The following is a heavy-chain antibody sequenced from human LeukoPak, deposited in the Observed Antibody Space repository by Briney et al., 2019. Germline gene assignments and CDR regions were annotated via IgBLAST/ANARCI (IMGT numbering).Heavy chain of an antibody. CDR1: GFTFSSYA. CDR2: IRGGGGRT. D-gene: IGHD3-22*01. CDR3: AKDAYYYDSSGYFDY. Sequence: GGSLGLSCAASGFTFSSYAMSWVRQAPGKGLEWVSAIRGGGGRTYYADSVKGRFTISRDNYKNTLYLQMNSLTAEDTAVYYCAKDAYYYDSSGYFDYWGQGTLVTVSS. V-gene: IGHV3-23*01. J-gene: IGHJ4*02.